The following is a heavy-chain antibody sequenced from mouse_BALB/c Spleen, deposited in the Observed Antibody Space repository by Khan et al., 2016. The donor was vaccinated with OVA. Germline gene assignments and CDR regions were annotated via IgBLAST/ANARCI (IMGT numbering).Heavy chain of an antibody. CDR2: INTYTGEP. D-gene: IGHD2-4*01. CDR3: ARGEDTIITTDGYYFDY. Sequence: QIQLVQSGPELKKPGETVKISCKASGYTFTNYGMNWVKQAPGKGLKWMGWINTYTGEPTYADDFKGRFAFSLETSASTAYLQINNLKNEDMATYFCARGEDTIITTDGYYFDYWGQGTTLTVSS. V-gene: IGHV9-1*02. J-gene: IGHJ2*01. CDR1: GYTFTNYG.